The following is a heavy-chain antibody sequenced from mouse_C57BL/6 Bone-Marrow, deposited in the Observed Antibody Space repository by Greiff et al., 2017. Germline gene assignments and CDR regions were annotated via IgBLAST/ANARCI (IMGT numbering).Heavy chain of an antibody. D-gene: IGHD2-3*01. CDR1: GFTFSSYA. Sequence: EVKLVESGGGLVKPGGSLKLSCAASGFTFSSYAMSWVRQTPEKRLEWVATISDGGSYTYYPANVKGRFTISRDNAKNNLYLQMSHLKSEDTAMYYCARDGGWLSFDYWGQGTTLTVSS. CDR3: ARDGGWLSFDY. J-gene: IGHJ2*01. V-gene: IGHV5-4*01. CDR2: ISDGGSYT.